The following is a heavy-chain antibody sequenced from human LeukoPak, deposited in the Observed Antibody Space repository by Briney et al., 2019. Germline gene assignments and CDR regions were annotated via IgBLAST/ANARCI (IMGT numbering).Heavy chain of an antibody. CDR1: GGSISSSNW. Sequence: SGTLSLTCAVSGGSISSSNWWSWVRPPPGKGLEWIGEIYHSGSTNYNPSLKSRVIISVDTSKNQFSLKLSSVTAADTAVYYCARAYYYASSAFDIWGQGTMVTVSS. V-gene: IGHV4-4*02. D-gene: IGHD3-22*01. J-gene: IGHJ3*02. CDR2: IYHSGST. CDR3: ARAYYYASSAFDI.